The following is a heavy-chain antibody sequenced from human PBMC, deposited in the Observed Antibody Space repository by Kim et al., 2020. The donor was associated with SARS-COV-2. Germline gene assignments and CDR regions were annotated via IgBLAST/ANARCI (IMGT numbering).Heavy chain of an antibody. D-gene: IGHD6-13*01. CDR3: ARSLERIAAAGTYYYYGMDV. Sequence: GESLKISCKGSGYSFTSYWISWVRQMPGKGLEWMGRIDPSDSYTNYSPSFQGHVTISADKSISTAYLQWSSLKASDTAMYYCARSLERIAAAGTYYYYGMDVWGQGTTVTVSS. V-gene: IGHV5-10-1*01. CDR1: GYSFTSYW. CDR2: IDPSDSYT. J-gene: IGHJ6*02.